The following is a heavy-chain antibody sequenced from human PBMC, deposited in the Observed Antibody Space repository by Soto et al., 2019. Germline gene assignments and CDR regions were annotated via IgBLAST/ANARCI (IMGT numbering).Heavy chain of an antibody. CDR1: GGSISSYY. J-gene: IGHJ4*02. V-gene: IGHV4-59*08. CDR2: IYYSGST. D-gene: IGHD3-10*01. Sequence: SETLSLTCTVSGGSISSYYWSWIRQPPGKGLEWIGYIYYSGSTNYNPSLKSRVTISVDTSKNQFSLKLSSVTAADTAVYYCARHPFYGSGKRIRDYWGQGTLVTVSS. CDR3: ARHPFYGSGKRIRDY.